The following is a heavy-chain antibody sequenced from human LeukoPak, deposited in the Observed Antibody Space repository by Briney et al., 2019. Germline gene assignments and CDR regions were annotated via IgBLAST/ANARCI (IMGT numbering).Heavy chain of an antibody. V-gene: IGHV5-51*01. J-gene: IGHJ6*03. D-gene: IGHD5-18*01. Sequence: GESLKISCKGSGYSFTSYWIGWVRQMPGKGLEGLGIIYPGDSDTRYSPSFQGQVTISADKSISTAYLQWSSLKASGTAMYYCARHGKDTAMVTPYYYYMDVWGKGTTFTVSS. CDR2: IYPGDSDT. CDR1: GYSFTSYW. CDR3: ARHGKDTAMVTPYYYYMDV.